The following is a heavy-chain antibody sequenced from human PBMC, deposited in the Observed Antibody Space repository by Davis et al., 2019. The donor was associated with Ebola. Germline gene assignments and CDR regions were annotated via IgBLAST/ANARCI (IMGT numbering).Heavy chain of an antibody. D-gene: IGHD1-1*01. V-gene: IGHV5-51*01. CDR2: IYPGDSDT. J-gene: IGHJ4*02. Sequence: PGGSLRLSCKGSGYSFTSYWIGWVRQMPGKGLEWMGIIYPGDSDTRYSPSFQGQVTISADKSISTAYLQWSSLKASDTAIYYCARLTDTNDAFDYWGQGTLVTVSS. CDR3: ARLTDTNDAFDY. CDR1: GYSFTSYW.